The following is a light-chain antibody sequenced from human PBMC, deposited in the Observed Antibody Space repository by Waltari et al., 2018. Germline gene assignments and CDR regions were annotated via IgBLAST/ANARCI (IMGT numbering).Light chain of an antibody. CDR3: QQYDTFMWT. J-gene: IGKJ1*01. V-gene: IGKV1-5*03. Sequence: DIQMTQSPSTLSASVVDRVTITCRASQSISGWLAWYQQKPGKAPKLLIYKASTLESGVPSRFSGSGSGTEFTLTINSLQPDDFATYYCQQYDTFMWTFGQGTKVDI. CDR1: QSISGW. CDR2: KAS.